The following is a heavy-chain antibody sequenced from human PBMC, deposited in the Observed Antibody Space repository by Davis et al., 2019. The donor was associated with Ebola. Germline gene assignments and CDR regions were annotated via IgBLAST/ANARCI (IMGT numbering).Heavy chain of an antibody. Sequence: AASVKVSCKASGGTFSSYAMSWVRQAPGKGLEWVSAISGSGGSTRYADSVKGRFTISRDNAKNTLYLQMNSLRPEDTAVYYCARDIAVAGTIGFDYWGQGTLVTVSS. CDR2: ISGSGGST. V-gene: IGHV3-23*01. CDR3: ARDIAVAGTIGFDY. D-gene: IGHD6-19*01. CDR1: GGTFSSYA. J-gene: IGHJ4*02.